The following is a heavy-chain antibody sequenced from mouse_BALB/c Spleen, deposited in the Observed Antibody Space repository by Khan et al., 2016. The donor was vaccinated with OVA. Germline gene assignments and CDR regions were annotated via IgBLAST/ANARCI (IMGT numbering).Heavy chain of an antibody. CDR2: IWAGGST. V-gene: IGHV2-9*02. J-gene: IGHJ1*01. D-gene: IGHD1-1*02. Sequence: QVQLKQSGPGLVAPSQSLSITCTVSGFSLTSYGVHWVRQPPGKGLEWLGIIWAGGSTSYNSALMSRLRISKDNSKSQGFLKMNSLQTDDTAMYYCARNDGSYVEYFDVWGAGTTVTVSA. CDR1: GFSLTSYG. CDR3: ARNDGSYVEYFDV.